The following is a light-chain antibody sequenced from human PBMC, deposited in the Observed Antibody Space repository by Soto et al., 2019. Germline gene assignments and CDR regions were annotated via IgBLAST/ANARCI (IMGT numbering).Light chain of an antibody. CDR1: QSVDMY. CDR2: AGS. CDR3: QQCYRTPWT. Sequence: DIQMTQSPSSLSASVGDRVTITCRTSQSVDMYLNWYQKKPGKAPKLLIYAGSTLQSGVPSRFRGSGSGTDFTLTISTLQPEDFATYYCQQCYRTPWTFGEGTKVEIK. V-gene: IGKV1-39*01. J-gene: IGKJ1*01.